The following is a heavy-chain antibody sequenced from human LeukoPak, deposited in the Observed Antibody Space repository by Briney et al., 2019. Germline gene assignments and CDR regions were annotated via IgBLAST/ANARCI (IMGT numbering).Heavy chain of an antibody. CDR3: ARPVVPYGTVRYQLDH. Sequence: GGSLRLSCAASGFTFNIYALHWVRQAPGKGLQWVAVISYDGSNKYYADSVKGRFTISRDDSKNTLYLQMSSLRADDTAVYFCARPVVPYGTVRYQLDHWGQGNLVTVSS. CDR1: GFTFNIYA. CDR2: ISYDGSNK. J-gene: IGHJ4*02. D-gene: IGHD3-9*01. V-gene: IGHV3-30-3*01.